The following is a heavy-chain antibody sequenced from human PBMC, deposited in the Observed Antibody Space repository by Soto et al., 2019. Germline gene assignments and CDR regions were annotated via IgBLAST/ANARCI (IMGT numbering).Heavy chain of an antibody. Sequence: EVQLVQSGAEVKKPGESLRISCKGSGYSVTSYWISWVRQMPGKGLEWMGRIDPSDSYTNYSPSFQGHVTISADKSSSTAYLQWSSLKASDTAMYYCARQGEIGSTVVTARRAADYSDGMDVWGQGATVTVS. V-gene: IGHV5-10-1*03. CDR1: GYSVTSYW. D-gene: IGHD4-17*01. J-gene: IGHJ6*02. CDR2: IDPSDSYT. CDR3: ARQGEIGSTVVTARRAADYSDGMDV.